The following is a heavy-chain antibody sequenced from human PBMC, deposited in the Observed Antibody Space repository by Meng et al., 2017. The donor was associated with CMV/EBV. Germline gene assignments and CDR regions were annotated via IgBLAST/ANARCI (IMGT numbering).Heavy chain of an antibody. D-gene: IGHD1-1*01. J-gene: IGHJ3*02. CDR1: GFTFSSYA. CDR2: ISYDGSNK. V-gene: IGHV3-30-3*01. CDR3: ARDWVQLERLGAFDI. Sequence: GGSLRLSCAASGFTFSSYAMHWVRQAPGKGLEWVAVISYDGSNKYYADSVKGRFTISRDNSKNTLYLQMNSLRAEDTAVYYCARDWVQLERLGAFDIWGQGTMVTV.